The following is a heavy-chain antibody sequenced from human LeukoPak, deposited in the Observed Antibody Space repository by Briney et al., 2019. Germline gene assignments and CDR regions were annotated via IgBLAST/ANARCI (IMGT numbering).Heavy chain of an antibody. CDR2: IYSGGST. Sequence: GGSLRLSCAASGFTVSSNYMSWVRQAPGKGLEWVSVIYSGGSTYYADSVKGRSTISRDNSKNTLYLQMNSLRAEDTAVYYCARDFIGYGMDVWGQGTTVTVSS. CDR1: GFTVSSNY. J-gene: IGHJ6*02. V-gene: IGHV3-53*01. CDR3: ARDFIGYGMDV.